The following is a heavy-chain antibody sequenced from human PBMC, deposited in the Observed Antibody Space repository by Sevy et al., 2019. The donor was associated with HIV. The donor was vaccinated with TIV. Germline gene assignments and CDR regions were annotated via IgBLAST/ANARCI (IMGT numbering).Heavy chain of an antibody. V-gene: IGHV3-23*01. CDR2: TNNSGGST. D-gene: IGHD6-13*01. J-gene: IGHJ4*02. Sequence: GGSLRLSCAVSGFTVNTYAMSWVRQAPGKGLEWVAVTNNSGGSTDYADSVRGRFSISRDNPNVYLEMNSLRVEDTAVYYCVKERVGYISSWYYFDYWGQGTLVTVSS. CDR1: GFTVNTYA. CDR3: VKERVGYISSWYYFDY.